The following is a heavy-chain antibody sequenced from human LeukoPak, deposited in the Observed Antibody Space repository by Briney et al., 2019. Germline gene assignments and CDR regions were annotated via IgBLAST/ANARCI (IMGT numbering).Heavy chain of an antibody. CDR1: EYTFTSYD. J-gene: IGHJ6*03. V-gene: IGHV1-8*01. Sequence: ASVKVSCKASEYTFTSYDINWVRRATGQGLEWMGWMNPNSGNTGYAQKFQGRVAMTRNTSISTAYMELSSLRSEDTAVYYCARAPYSHYYYYYMDVWGKGTTVTVSS. D-gene: IGHD6-13*01. CDR3: ARAPYSHYYYYYMDV. CDR2: MNPNSGNT.